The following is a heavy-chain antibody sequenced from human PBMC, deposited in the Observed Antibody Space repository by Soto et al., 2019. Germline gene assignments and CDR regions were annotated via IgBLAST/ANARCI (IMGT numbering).Heavy chain of an antibody. D-gene: IGHD5-18*01. CDR3: ARGGSYGYPGADY. Sequence: QVQLVQSGAEVKKPGASVKVSCKASGYTFTSYAMHWVRQAPGQRLEWMGWINAGNGNTKYSQKFQGRVTITRDTSASTAYMELSSLRSEDMAVYYCARGGSYGYPGADYWGQGTLVTVSS. J-gene: IGHJ4*02. CDR1: GYTFTSYA. CDR2: INAGNGNT. V-gene: IGHV1-3*01.